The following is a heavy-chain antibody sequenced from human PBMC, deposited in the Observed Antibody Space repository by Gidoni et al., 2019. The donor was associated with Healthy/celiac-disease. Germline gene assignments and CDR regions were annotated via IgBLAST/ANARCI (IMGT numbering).Heavy chain of an antibody. CDR1: GFTFADYA. V-gene: IGHV3-9*01. CDR3: AKEWGIAAAGPDFDY. Sequence: EVQLVESGGGVVLPGWSLRLYCAASGFTFADYAMHWVRQAAGKGLEWVSGIRWNSGSRGYADSVQGRFTIARDNAKNSLYLQMNSLGAEDTAWYYCAKEWGIAAAGPDFDYWGQGTLDTVPS. J-gene: IGHJ4*02. CDR2: IRWNSGSR. D-gene: IGHD6-13*01.